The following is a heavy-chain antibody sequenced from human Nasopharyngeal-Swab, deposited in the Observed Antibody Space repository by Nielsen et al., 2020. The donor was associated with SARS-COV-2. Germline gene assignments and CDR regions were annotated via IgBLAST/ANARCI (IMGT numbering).Heavy chain of an antibody. J-gene: IGHJ3*02. Sequence: ASVKVSCKASGYTFTSYGISWVRQAPGQGLEWMGWISAYNGNTNYAQKLQGRVTMTTDTSTSTAYMELRSLRSDDTAVYYCASSITMVRGVITVSGAFDIWGQGTMVTVSS. V-gene: IGHV1-18*01. D-gene: IGHD3-10*01. CDR3: ASSITMVRGVITVSGAFDI. CDR2: ISAYNGNT. CDR1: GYTFTSYG.